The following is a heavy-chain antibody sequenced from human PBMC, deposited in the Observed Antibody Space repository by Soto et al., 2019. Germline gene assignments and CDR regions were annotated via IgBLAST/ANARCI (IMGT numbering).Heavy chain of an antibody. CDR1: GFTFSSYA. J-gene: IGHJ6*02. Sequence: QVQLVESGGGVVQPGRSLRLSCAASGFTFSSYAMHWVRQATGKGLEWVAVISYDGSNKYYADSVKGRFTISRDNSKNTLYLQMNSLRAEDTAVYYCARVVDTAMVKRTIYYYYYGIDVWGQGTTVTVSS. V-gene: IGHV3-30-3*01. CDR2: ISYDGSNK. D-gene: IGHD5-18*01. CDR3: ARVVDTAMVKRTIYYYYYGIDV.